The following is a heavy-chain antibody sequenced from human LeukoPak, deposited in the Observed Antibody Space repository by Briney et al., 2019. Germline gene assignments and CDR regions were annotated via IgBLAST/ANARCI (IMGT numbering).Heavy chain of an antibody. J-gene: IGHJ4*02. CDR3: ARHQYCSGGSCYSSASDY. Sequence: SETLSLTCTVSGGSISSSSYYWGWIRQPPGKGLEWIGSIYYSGSTYYNPSLKSRVAISVDTSKNQFSLKLSSVTAADTAVYYCARHQYCSGGSCYSSASDYWGQGTLVTVSS. CDR2: IYYSGST. CDR1: GGSISSSSYY. D-gene: IGHD2-15*01. V-gene: IGHV4-39*01.